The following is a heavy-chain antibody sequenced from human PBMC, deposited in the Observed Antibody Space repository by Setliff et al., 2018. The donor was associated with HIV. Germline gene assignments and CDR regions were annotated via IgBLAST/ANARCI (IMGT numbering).Heavy chain of an antibody. CDR2: IYYSGST. CDR1: GVSISSNY. J-gene: IGHJ3*01. D-gene: IGHD5-12*01. Sequence: SETLSLTCTVSGVSISSNYWSWIRLPPGKGLEWIGNIYYSGSTNYNPSLESRITISVDTSKNQFSLKLSSVTAADTAVYNCARDGYISDAFDVWGHGTMVTVSS. CDR3: ARDGYISDAFDV. V-gene: IGHV4-59*01.